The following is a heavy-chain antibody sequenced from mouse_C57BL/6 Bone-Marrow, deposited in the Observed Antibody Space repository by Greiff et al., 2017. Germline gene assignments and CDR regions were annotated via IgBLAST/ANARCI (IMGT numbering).Heavy chain of an antibody. CDR2: INPNNGGT. D-gene: IGHD3-2*02. Sequence: EVQLQQSGPELVKPGASVKISCKASGYTFTDYYMNWVKQSHGKSLEWIGDINPNNGGTSYNQKFKGKATLTVDKSSSTAYMELRSLTSEDSAVYYCASQLSTGYWGQGTTLTVSS. J-gene: IGHJ2*01. V-gene: IGHV1-26*01. CDR1: GYTFTDYY. CDR3: ASQLSTGY.